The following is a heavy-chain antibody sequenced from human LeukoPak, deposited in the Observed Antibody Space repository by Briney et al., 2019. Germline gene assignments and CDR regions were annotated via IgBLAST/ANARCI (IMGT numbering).Heavy chain of an antibody. D-gene: IGHD3-22*01. V-gene: IGHV3-33*08. J-gene: IGHJ4*02. CDR3: ARAAYDNSGYLTL. CDR2: IWYDGTNK. Sequence: GGSLRLSCEGSGFTFNNYGMSWVRQAPGKGLEWVAVIWYDGTNKYYADSVKGRFTISRDSPKNTLYLQMNSLRAEDTAVYYCARAAYDNSGYLTLWGQGTLVTVSS. CDR1: GFTFNNYG.